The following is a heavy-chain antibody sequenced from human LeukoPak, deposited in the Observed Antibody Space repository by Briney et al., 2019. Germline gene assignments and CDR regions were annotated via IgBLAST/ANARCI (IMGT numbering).Heavy chain of an antibody. J-gene: IGHJ6*02. D-gene: IGHD3-22*01. CDR2: VSYLGDDQ. CDR1: GFTFSSYG. Sequence: GGPLRLSCAASGFTFSSYGIHWVGQSPGKGLEWVAVVSYLGDDQFYAESVKGRFTISRDNSKKTVFLQMNSLRGEDTAVYYCAKDRSSGPHYYYGMDVWGRGTTVIVSS. CDR3: AKDRSSGPHYYYGMDV. V-gene: IGHV3-30*18.